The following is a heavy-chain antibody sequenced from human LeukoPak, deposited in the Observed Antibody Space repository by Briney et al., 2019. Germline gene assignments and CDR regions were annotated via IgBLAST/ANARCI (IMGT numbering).Heavy chain of an antibody. CDR3: ARGHGSYMVRGVIRWVDY. CDR1: GYTFTGYY. D-gene: IGHD3-10*01. CDR2: INPSGGST. J-gene: IGHJ4*02. V-gene: IGHV1-46*01. Sequence: GASVKVSCKASGYTFTGYYMHWVRQAPGQGLEWMGIINPSGGSTSYAQKFQGRVTMTRNTSISTAYMELSSLRSEDTAVYYCARGHGSYMVRGVIRWVDYWGQGTLVTVSS.